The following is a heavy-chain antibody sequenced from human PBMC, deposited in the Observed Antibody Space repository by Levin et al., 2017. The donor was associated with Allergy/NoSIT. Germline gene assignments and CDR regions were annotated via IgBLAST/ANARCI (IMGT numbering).Heavy chain of an antibody. CDR3: ARGRRALVVPVMHNWFDP. Sequence: LSLTCAVYGGSFSGYYWSWIRQPPGNFLEWLFSLPPRVRPPSPPSLPSRVTISVDTSKNQFSLKLSSVTAADTAVYYCARGRRALVVPVMHNWFDPWGQGTLVTVSS. V-gene: IGHV4-34*01. D-gene: IGHD2-2*01. J-gene: IGHJ5*02. CDR2: LPPRVRP. CDR1: GGSFSGYY.